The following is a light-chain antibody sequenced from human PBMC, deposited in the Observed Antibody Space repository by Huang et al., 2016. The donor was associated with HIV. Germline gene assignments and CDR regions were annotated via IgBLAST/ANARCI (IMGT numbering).Light chain of an antibody. CDR3: QQRSNWPPIT. V-gene: IGKV3-11*01. CDR1: QSVSSY. CDR2: DAS. J-gene: IGKJ5*01. Sequence: EIVLTQSPATLSLSPGERATLSCRASQSVSSYLAWYQQKPGQAPRLLIYDASNRATGIPDRFSGSGSGTDCTLTISSLEPEDFAVYYCQQRSNWPPITFGQGTRLEIK.